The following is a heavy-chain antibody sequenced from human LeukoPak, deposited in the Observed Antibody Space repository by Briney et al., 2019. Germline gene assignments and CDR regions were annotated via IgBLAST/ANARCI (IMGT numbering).Heavy chain of an antibody. V-gene: IGHV1-2*02. CDR3: ARVLGYSNYFLLDYYGMDV. CDR1: GYTFTVYY. D-gene: IGHD4-4*01. J-gene: IGHJ6*02. Sequence: ASVKVSCKASGYTFTVYYMHLVRQAPGQGLEWMGWINPNSGGTNYAQKFQGRVTITADKSTSTAYMELSSLSSEDTAVYYCARVLGYSNYFLLDYYGMDVWGQGTTVTVSS. CDR2: INPNSGGT.